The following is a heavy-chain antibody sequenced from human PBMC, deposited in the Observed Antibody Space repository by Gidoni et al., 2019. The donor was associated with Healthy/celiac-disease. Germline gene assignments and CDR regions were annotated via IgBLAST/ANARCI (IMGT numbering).Heavy chain of an antibody. CDR2: ISGSGGNT. J-gene: IGHJ3*02. CDR3: AKVTDDYGDYNAFDI. Sequence: EVQLLESGGGSVQTGGSLRLSSAASGFTFSSYAMSWVRQATGKGLEWGSAISGSGGNTYYASSVEGRFTISRDNSKNTLYLQMNSLRAEDTAVYYCAKVTDDYGDYNAFDIWGQGTMVTVSS. CDR1: GFTFSSYA. V-gene: IGHV3-23*01. D-gene: IGHD4-17*01.